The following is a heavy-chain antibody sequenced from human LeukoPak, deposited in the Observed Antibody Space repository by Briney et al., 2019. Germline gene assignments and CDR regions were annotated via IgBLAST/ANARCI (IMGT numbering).Heavy chain of an antibody. D-gene: IGHD3-3*01. CDR2: VHHSGRT. J-gene: IGHJ4*02. CDR1: NQSISDAYY. Sequence: PSETLSLTCTVSNQSISDAYYWGWVRRPPGKGLEWIATVHHSGRTYYNPSLKSRVTISADTARNQISVTLTSVATTDTAMYYCARVTEFWSGYYIRHFDYWGQGTLVTVSS. CDR3: ARVTEFWSGYYIRHFDY. V-gene: IGHV4-38-2*02.